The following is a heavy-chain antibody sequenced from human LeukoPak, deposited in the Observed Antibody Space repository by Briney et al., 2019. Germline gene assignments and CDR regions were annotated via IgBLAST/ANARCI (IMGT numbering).Heavy chain of an antibody. J-gene: IGHJ3*02. CDR2: IYTSGST. CDR1: GGAISSYY. D-gene: IGHD2-2*01. Sequence: PSETLSLTCTVSGGAISSYYWSWIRQPAGKGLEWIGRIYTSGSTNYNPSLKSRVTMSVDTSKNQFSLKLSSVTAADTAVYYCASGGLLVPAASGDAFDIWGQGTMVSVSS. V-gene: IGHV4-4*07. CDR3: ASGGLLVPAASGDAFDI.